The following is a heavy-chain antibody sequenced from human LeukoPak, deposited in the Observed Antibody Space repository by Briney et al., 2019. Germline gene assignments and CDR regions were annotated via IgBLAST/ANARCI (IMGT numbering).Heavy chain of an antibody. J-gene: IGHJ4*02. V-gene: IGHV3-7*05. CDR1: GFTFSSYW. D-gene: IGHD6-19*01. CDR2: IKQDGSEK. Sequence: PGGSLRLSCAASGFTFSSYWMSWVRQAPGKGLERVANIKQDGSEKYYVDSVKGRFTISRDNAKNSLYLQMNSLRAEDTAVYYCARDQVTRSKWLVYYSDYWGQGTLVTVSS. CDR3: ARDQVTRSKWLVYYSDY.